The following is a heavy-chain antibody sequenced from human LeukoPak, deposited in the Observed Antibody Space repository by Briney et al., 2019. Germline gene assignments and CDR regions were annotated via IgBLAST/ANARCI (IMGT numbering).Heavy chain of an antibody. J-gene: IGHJ3*02. D-gene: IGHD3-16*02. Sequence: SETLSLTCAVYGGSFSGFYWSWIRQPPGKGLEWIGDINHSGSTNYNPSLKSRVTISVDTSKNQFSLKLSSVTAADTAVYYCARRPYVWGSYRPGSGAFDIWGQGTMVTVSS. V-gene: IGHV4-34*01. CDR2: INHSGST. CDR1: GGSFSGFY. CDR3: ARRPYVWGSYRPGSGAFDI.